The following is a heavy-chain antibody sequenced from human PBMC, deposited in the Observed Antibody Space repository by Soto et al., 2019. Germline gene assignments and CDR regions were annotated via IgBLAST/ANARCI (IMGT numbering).Heavy chain of an antibody. V-gene: IGHV1-2*02. D-gene: IGHD6-19*01. CDR2: INPTTGAA. J-gene: IGHJ3*02. CDR3: ARGGGVGVAGSAAFDM. CDR1: GYPVTAYY. Sequence: QLHLVQSGAVVKKPGASVTVSCSASGYPVTAYYMHWVRQAPGRGLEWMGGINPTTGAAKYTQTFQGRVTMTRDTSTSTVVRELSGLTSEDTAVVYGARGGGVGVAGSAAFDMWGQGTLVTVSS.